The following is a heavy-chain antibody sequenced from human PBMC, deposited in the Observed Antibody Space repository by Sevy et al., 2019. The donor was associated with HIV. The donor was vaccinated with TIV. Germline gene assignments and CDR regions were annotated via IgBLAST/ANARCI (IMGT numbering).Heavy chain of an antibody. J-gene: IGHJ4*02. CDR2: ISGTGETT. CDR1: GFTFGGYA. CDR3: ANRPVSYCSGATCSLDY. D-gene: IGHD2-2*01. V-gene: IGHV3-23*01. Sequence: GGSLRLSCAASGFTFGGYAMAWVRQAPGKGLESVSAISGTGETTYYTDSVKGGFTVSRDNSNNILYLQMNSLRGEDTALYYCANRPVSYCSGATCSLDYWGPGTLVTVSS.